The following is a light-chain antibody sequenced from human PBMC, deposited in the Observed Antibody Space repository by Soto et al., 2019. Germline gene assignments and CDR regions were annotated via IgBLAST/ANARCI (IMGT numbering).Light chain of an antibody. CDR3: QHYYGYSPT. CDR2: ATS. Sequence: DVQMTQSPSSLSASVGDRVTITCRASQSISTYLICYQQKPGKAPKLLIYATSSLQSGVPSRFSGSGSGTDFTLTISSLQPDDVANYYCQHYYGYSPTFGGGTNVDTK. CDR1: QSISTY. J-gene: IGKJ4*01. V-gene: IGKV1-39*01.